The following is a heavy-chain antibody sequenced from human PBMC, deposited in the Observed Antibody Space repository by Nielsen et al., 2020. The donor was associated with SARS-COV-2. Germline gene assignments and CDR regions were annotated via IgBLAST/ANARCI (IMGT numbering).Heavy chain of an antibody. CDR1: GFTFSDHY. Sequence: GESLKISCAASGFTFSDHYMSWIRQAPGKGLEWVSQISRGGSTMFYADSVKGRFTISRDNPKNSLYLQMNSLRAEDTALYYCAKDESGYYDSSGYSRWGQGTLVTVSS. CDR2: ISRGGSTM. CDR3: AKDESGYYDSSGYSR. V-gene: IGHV3-11*01. J-gene: IGHJ4*02. D-gene: IGHD3-22*01.